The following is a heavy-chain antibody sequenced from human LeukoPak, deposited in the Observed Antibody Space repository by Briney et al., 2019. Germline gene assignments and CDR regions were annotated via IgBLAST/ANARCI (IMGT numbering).Heavy chain of an antibody. Sequence: PGGSLRLSCAASGFPFSSYGMHWVRQAPGKGMEWVAVTSYDGTHKYYADSVKGRFTISRDNSKNTLYLQMNSLRAEDTAVYYCAKGYYDSTTNYYYYGMDVWGQGTAVTVSS. D-gene: IGHD2/OR15-2a*01. V-gene: IGHV3-30*18. CDR2: TSYDGTHK. J-gene: IGHJ6*02. CDR3: AKGYYDSTTNYYYYGMDV. CDR1: GFPFSSYG.